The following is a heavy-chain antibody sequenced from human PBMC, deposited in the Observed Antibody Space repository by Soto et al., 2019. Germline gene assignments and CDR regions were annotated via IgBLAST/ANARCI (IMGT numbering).Heavy chain of an antibody. J-gene: IGHJ2*01. CDR3: ARDPLWGTAMVLWYFDL. CDR1: GFTFSSYA. V-gene: IGHV3-23*01. D-gene: IGHD5-18*01. Sequence: GGSLRLSCAASGFTFSSYAMSWVRQAPGKGLEWVSAISGSGGSTYYADSVKGRFTISRDISKNTLYLQMNSLRAEDTAVYYCARDPLWGTAMVLWYFDLWGRGTLVTVS. CDR2: ISGSGGST.